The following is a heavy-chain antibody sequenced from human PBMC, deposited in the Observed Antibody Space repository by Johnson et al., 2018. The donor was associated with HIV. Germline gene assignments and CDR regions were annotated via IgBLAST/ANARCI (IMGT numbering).Heavy chain of an antibody. V-gene: IGHV3-20*04. J-gene: IGHJ3*02. Sequence: VQLVESGGGVVRPGGSLRLSCAASGFTFDDYGMSWVRQAPGKGLEWVSGSNWNGGSTGYADYVKGRFTISRDNAKNSLYLQMNSLRVEDTALYYCAREDEGSTGYDSSGYYPFDIWGQGTMVTVSS. D-gene: IGHD3-22*01. CDR2: SNWNGGST. CDR3: AREDEGSTGYDSSGYYPFDI. CDR1: GFTFDDYG.